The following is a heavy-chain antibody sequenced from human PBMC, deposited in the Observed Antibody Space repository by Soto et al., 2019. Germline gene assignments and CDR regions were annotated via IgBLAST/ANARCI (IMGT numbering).Heavy chain of an antibody. CDR2: IYHSGST. D-gene: IGHD6-13*01. CDR3: AKDRGSSLYHWFDP. J-gene: IGHJ5*02. V-gene: IGHV4-4*02. Sequence: PSETLSLTCAVSGGSISSSNWWSWVRQPPGKGLEWIGEIYHSGSTNYNPSLKSRVTMSVDKSKNQFSLNLSSVTAADTAVYYCAKDRGSSLYHWFDPWGQGTLVTVSS. CDR1: GGSISSSNW.